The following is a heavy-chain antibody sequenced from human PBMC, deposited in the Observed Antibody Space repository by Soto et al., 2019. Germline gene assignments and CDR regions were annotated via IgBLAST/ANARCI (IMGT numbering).Heavy chain of an antibody. V-gene: IGHV4-31*03. CDR2: IYYSGST. D-gene: IGHD5-18*01. Sequence: SGTLSLTCTVSGVAISGGGYYWSWIRQNPGKGLEWIGYIYYSGSTYYNPSLKSRVTISVDTSKNQFSLKLSSVTAADTAVYYCARGLVDTAMVTPFDYWGQGTLVTVSS. CDR1: GVAISGGGYY. J-gene: IGHJ4*02. CDR3: ARGLVDTAMVTPFDY.